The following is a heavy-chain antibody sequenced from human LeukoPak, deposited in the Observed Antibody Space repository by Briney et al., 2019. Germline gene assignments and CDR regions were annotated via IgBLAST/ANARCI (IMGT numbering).Heavy chain of an antibody. J-gene: IGHJ4*02. Sequence: GGSLRLSCAASGFTFTTYTMAWVRQAPGKGLEWVSTISGTGGSTAYADSVKGRFTISRDNSKNTLYLQMNSLRAEDTAIYFCSKHPSTGFYYFDFWGQGTLVTVPS. CDR1: GFTFTTYT. V-gene: IGHV3-23*01. D-gene: IGHD6-19*01. CDR3: SKHPSTGFYYFDF. CDR2: ISGTGGST.